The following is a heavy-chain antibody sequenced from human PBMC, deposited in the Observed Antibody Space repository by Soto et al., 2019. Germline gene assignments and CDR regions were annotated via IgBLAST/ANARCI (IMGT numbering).Heavy chain of an antibody. Sequence: SETLSLTCAVSGGSIISDGYSWSWIRQPPGKGLQWIGHIYEGGNTYYTPSLASRVAISTDKSENQFSLGLSSVTAADTAVYYCVRRSPEDAFDIWGQGTMVT. J-gene: IGHJ3*02. CDR1: GGSIISDGYS. CDR2: IYEGGNT. CDR3: VRRSPEDAFDI. V-gene: IGHV4-30-2*01.